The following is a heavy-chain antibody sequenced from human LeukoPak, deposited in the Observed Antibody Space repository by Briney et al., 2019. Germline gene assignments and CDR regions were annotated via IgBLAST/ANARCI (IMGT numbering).Heavy chain of an antibody. J-gene: IGHJ4*02. CDR3: ARRAGAYSHPYDY. Sequence: GGSLRLSCAASGIIFSSDAMTWVRQAPGKGLEWVSSINGGATLYAASVEGRFTISRDNSKNTLYLQMNSLRAEDTAVYYCARRAGAYSHPYDYWGQGTLVTVSS. CDR1: GIIFSSDA. V-gene: IGHV3-23*01. CDR2: INGGAT. D-gene: IGHD4/OR15-4a*01.